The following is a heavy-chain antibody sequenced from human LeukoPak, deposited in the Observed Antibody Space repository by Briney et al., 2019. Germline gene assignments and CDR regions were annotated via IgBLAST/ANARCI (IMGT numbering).Heavy chain of an antibody. CDR3: ATDLDFWSGYNYFDY. CDR2: FDPEDGEA. D-gene: IGHD3-3*01. V-gene: IGHV1-24*01. CDR1: GYTLTELS. Sequence: ASVKVSCKVSGYTLTELSMHWVRQAPGKGLEWMGGFDPEDGEAIYAQKFQGRVTMTEDTSTDTAYMELSSLRSEDTAVYYCATDLDFWSGYNYFDYWGQGTLVTVSS. J-gene: IGHJ4*02.